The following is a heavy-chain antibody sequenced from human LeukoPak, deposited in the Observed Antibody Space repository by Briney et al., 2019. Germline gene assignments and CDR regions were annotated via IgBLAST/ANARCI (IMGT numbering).Heavy chain of an antibody. CDR2: ISAYNGNT. Sequence: GASVKVSCKASGYTFTSYGISWVRQAPGQGLEWMGWISAYNGNTNYAQKLQGRVTMTTDTSTSTAYMELRSLRSDDTAVYYCAREAPANRGYSYGGNNWFDPWGQRTLVTVSS. V-gene: IGHV1-18*01. CDR3: AREAPANRGYSYGGNNWFDP. J-gene: IGHJ5*02. CDR1: GYTFTSYG. D-gene: IGHD5-18*01.